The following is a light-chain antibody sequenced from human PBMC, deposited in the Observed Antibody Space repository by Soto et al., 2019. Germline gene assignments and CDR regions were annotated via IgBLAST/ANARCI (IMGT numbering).Light chain of an antibody. CDR1: NSDVGTYNY. J-gene: IGLJ3*02. CDR2: DVS. CDR3: CSYAGSYTWL. V-gene: IGLV2-11*01. Sequence: QSALTQPRSVSGSPGQSVTLSCTGTNSDVGTYNYVSWYQQYPGKAPKLIIYDVSKRPSGVPDRFSGSKSGNAASLTISGLQAEDEADYYCCSYAGSYTWLFGGGTKLTVL.